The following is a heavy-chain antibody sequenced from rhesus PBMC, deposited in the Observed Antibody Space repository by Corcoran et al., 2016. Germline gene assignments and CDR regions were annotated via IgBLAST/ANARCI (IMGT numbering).Heavy chain of an antibody. J-gene: IGHJ1*01. D-gene: IGHD3-34*01. CDR3: TRLPGVIIIGDEYFEF. Sequence: ALGKGLEWVSSISNTGKTIYYADSVKGRFTISRDNAKNSLSLQMNSLKTEDTAVYYCTRLPGVIIIGDEYFEFWGQGALVTVSS. CDR2: ISNTGKTI. V-gene: IGHV3S4*01.